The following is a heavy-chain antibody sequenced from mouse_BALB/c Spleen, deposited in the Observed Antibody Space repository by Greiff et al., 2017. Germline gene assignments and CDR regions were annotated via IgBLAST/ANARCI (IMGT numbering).Heavy chain of an antibody. Sequence: VQLQQSGAELVRPGSSVKISCKASGYAFSSYWMNWVKQRPGQGLEWIGQIYPGDGDTNYNGKFKGKATLTADKSSSTAYMQLSSLTSEDSAVYFCARGYGNYVGAMDYWGQGTSVTVSS. D-gene: IGHD2-10*02. V-gene: IGHV1-80*01. CDR3: ARGYGNYVGAMDY. J-gene: IGHJ4*01. CDR2: IYPGDGDT. CDR1: GYAFSSYW.